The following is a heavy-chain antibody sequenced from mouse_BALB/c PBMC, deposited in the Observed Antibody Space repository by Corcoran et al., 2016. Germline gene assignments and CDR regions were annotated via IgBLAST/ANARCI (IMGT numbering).Heavy chain of an antibody. V-gene: IGHV14-3*02. CDR3: ARDYDYDDAMDY. J-gene: IGHJ4*01. Sequence: EVQLQQSGAELVKPGASVKLSCTASGFNIKDTYMHWVKQRPEQGLEWIGRIDPANGNTKYDPKFQGKATITADTSSNTAYRQLSSLTSEDTAVYYCARDYDYDDAMDYWGQGSSVAVSS. D-gene: IGHD2-4*01. CDR1: GFNIKDTY. CDR2: IDPANGNT.